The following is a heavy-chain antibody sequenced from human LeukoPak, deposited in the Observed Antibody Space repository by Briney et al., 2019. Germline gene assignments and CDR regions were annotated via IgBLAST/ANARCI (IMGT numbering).Heavy chain of an antibody. J-gene: IGHJ5*02. CDR3: ASVFGDANTNWFDP. CDR1: GYTFTSYG. Sequence: VSVKVSCKASGYTFTSYGISWVRQAPGQGLEWMGWISAYNGNTNYAQKLQGRVTMTTDTSTSTAYRELRGLRSDDTAVSYCASVFGDANTNWFDPWGQGTLVTVSS. CDR2: ISAYNGNT. V-gene: IGHV1-18*01. D-gene: IGHD3-10*01.